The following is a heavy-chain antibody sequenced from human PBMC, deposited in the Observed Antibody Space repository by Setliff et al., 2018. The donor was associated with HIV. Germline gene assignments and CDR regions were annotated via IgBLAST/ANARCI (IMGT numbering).Heavy chain of an antibody. CDR2: INPNSGGT. V-gene: IGHV1-2*06. CDR1: GYTFTGYY. D-gene: IGHD5-12*01. CDR3: ARSPGRSGYDKTYYYYYMDV. Sequence: ASVKVSCKASGYTFTGYYMHWVRQAPGQGLEWMGRINPNSGGTNYAQKFQGRVTMTRDTAISTAYMELSRLRSDDTAVYYCARSPGRSGYDKTYYYYYMDVWGKGTTVTVSS. J-gene: IGHJ6*03.